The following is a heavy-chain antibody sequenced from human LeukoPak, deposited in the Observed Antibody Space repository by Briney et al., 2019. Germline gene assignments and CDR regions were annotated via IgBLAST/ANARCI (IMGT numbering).Heavy chain of an antibody. D-gene: IGHD3-22*01. CDR3: AREPHHYYDSSGYLVSYYFDY. V-gene: IGHV1-2*02. CDR1: GYTFTSYY. Sequence: ASVKVSCKASGYTFTSYYMHWVRQAPGQGLEWMGWINLNSGGTNYAQKFQGRVTMTRDTSISTAYMELSRLRSDDTAVYYCAREPHHYYDSSGYLVSYYFDYWGQGTLVTVSS. CDR2: INLNSGGT. J-gene: IGHJ4*02.